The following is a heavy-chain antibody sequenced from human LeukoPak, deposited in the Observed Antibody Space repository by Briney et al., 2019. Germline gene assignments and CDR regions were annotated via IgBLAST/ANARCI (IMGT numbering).Heavy chain of an antibody. CDR2: INTDGSST. V-gene: IGHV3-74*01. CDR1: GFTFSSYW. J-gene: IGHJ4*02. D-gene: IGHD5-18*01. Sequence: GGSLRLSCAASGFTFSSYWMHWVRHAPGKGLVWVSRINTDGSSTSYADSVKGRFTISRDNAKNTLYLQTNSLRAEDTAVYYCARDRGYGYLFDYWGRGTLVTVSS. CDR3: ARDRGYGYLFDY.